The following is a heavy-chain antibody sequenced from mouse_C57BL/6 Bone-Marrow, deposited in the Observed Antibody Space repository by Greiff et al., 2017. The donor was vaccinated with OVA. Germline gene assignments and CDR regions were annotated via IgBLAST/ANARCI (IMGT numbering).Heavy chain of an antibody. V-gene: IGHV1-52*01. D-gene: IGHD2-2*01. CDR1: GYTFTSYW. CDR2: IDPSDSET. Sequence: VQLQQPGAELVRPGSSVKLSCKASGYTFTSYWMHWVKQRPIQGLEWIGNIDPSDSETHYNQKFKDKATLTVDKSSSTAYMQLSSLTSEDSAVYYCARNGYDGYYAMDYGGQGTSVTVSS. J-gene: IGHJ4*01. CDR3: ARNGYDGYYAMDY.